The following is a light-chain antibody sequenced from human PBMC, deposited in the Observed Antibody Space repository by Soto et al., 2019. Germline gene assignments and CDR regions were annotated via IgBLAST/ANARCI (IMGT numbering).Light chain of an antibody. J-gene: IGLJ1*01. CDR3: ATWDDGLSAYV. CDR2: SNS. Sequence: VLTQPPSASGTPGQRVTFSCSGSSSNIGGNTVSWFQHLPRTAPKLLIFSNSQRPSGVPDRFSGAKSGTSASLAISGLQSEDEANYYCATWDDGLSAYVFGTGTKVTVL. CDR1: SSNIGGNT. V-gene: IGLV1-44*01.